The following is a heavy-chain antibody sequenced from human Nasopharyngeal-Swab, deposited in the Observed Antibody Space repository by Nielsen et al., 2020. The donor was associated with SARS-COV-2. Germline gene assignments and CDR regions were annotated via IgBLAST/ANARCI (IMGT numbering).Heavy chain of an antibody. CDR3: ARGHNTYCGGDCYSLAPDY. J-gene: IGHJ4*02. Sequence: GGSLRLSCAASGFTFSSYGMHWVRQAPGKGLEWVAVISYDGGNKYYADSVKGRFTISRDNSKNTLYLQMNSLRAEDTAVYYCARGHNTYCGGDCYSLAPDYWGQGTLVTVSS. CDR2: ISYDGGNK. V-gene: IGHV3-30*03. CDR1: GFTFSSYG. D-gene: IGHD2-21*02.